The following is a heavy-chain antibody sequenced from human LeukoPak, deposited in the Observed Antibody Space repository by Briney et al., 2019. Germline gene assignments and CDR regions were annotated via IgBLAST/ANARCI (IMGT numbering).Heavy chain of an antibody. D-gene: IGHD3-22*01. J-gene: IGHJ4*02. CDR1: GYYFTDYA. CDR3: ARPDYDSLSY. V-gene: IGHV7-4-1*01. Sequence: ASVKVSCKASGYYFTDYAIHWVRQAPGQGLEWMGWIHTKTANPTYAQDFTGRVVFSLDTSVHTAFLQIDTLETGDTAFYYSARPDYDSLSYWGQGSLVTVSP. CDR2: IHTKTANP.